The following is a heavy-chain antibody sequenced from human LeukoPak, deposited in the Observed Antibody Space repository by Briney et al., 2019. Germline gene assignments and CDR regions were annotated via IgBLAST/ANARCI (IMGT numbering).Heavy chain of an antibody. D-gene: IGHD1-1*01. CDR1: GGSISSYY. V-gene: IGHV4-59*01. CDR2: IHYSGST. CDR3: ARGRVSSSTWYSTYYSYFYMDV. Sequence: SETLSLTCAVSGGSISSYYWSWIRQPPGKGLEWIGYIHYSGSTNYNPSLNGRVSISRDTTKNLFSLRLRSVTAADTAVYFCARGRVSSSTWYSTYYSYFYMDVWGKGTTVTVSS. J-gene: IGHJ6*03.